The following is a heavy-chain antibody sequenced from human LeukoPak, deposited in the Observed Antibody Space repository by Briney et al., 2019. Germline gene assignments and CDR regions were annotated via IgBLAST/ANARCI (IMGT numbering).Heavy chain of an antibody. CDR3: ARRAESHIVVVTGLDV. D-gene: IGHD2-21*02. CDR2: IIPIFGTA. CDR1: GGTFSSYA. Sequence: SVKVSCKASGGTFSSYAISWVRQAPGQGLEWMGGIIPIFGTANYAQKFQGRVTITADESTSTAYMELSSLRSEDTAVHYCARRAESHIVVVTGLDVWGQGTTVTVSS. J-gene: IGHJ6*02. V-gene: IGHV1-69*13.